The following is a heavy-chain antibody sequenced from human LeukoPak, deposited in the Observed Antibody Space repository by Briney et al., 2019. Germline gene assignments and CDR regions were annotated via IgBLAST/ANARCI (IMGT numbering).Heavy chain of an antibody. CDR2: ISAYNGNT. D-gene: IGHD6-19*01. CDR3: ARDQIAVAGDY. J-gene: IGHJ4*02. V-gene: IGHV1-18*01. Sequence: GASVNVSCKASGGTFSSYAISWVRQAPGQGLEWMGWISAYNGNTNYAQKLQGRVTMTTDTSTSTAYMELRSLRSDDTAVYYCARDQIAVAGDYWGQGTLVTVSS. CDR1: GGTFSSYA.